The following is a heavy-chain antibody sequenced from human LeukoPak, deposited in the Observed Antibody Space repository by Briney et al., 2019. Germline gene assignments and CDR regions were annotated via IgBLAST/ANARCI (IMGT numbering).Heavy chain of an antibody. CDR3: ARLYSGYDTYWDY. D-gene: IGHD5-12*01. CDR1: GYHFSKYL. Sequence: GGSLKISLKGSGYHFSKYLIGWGRPVPGKGLGWVGIIYPGDSDTRYSPSFQGQVTISADKSISTAYLQWSSLKASDTAMYYCARLYSGYDTYWDYWGQGTLVTVSS. J-gene: IGHJ4*02. V-gene: IGHV5-51*01. CDR2: IYPGDSDT.